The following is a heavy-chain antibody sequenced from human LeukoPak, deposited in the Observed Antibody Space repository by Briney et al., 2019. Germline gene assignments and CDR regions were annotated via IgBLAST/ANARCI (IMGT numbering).Heavy chain of an antibody. V-gene: IGHV4-4*02. J-gene: IGHJ4*02. Sequence: GSLRLSCAGSGFTFSDYTMNWVRQPPGKGLEWIGEVYHSGFISYNPSLKSRLTVSLDKSKNQFSLRLSSVTAADTAVYYCARLATTVTTEDYWGQGILVTVSS. CDR3: ARLATTVTTEDY. CDR2: VYHSGFI. D-gene: IGHD4-17*01. CDR1: GFTFSDYT.